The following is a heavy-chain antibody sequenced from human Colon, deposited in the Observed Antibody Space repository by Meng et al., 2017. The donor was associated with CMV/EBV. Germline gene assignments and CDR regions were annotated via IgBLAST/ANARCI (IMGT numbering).Heavy chain of an antibody. J-gene: IGHJ5*02. CDR1: GGSISNDIYY. V-gene: IGHV4-39*07. CDR3: ARDCCNYRSWFDP. Sequence: QVQPEESGPGLVKPSETRSLTCIVSGGSISNDIYYWGWLRQPPGKGLEWIGSINYSGNTYYNLSLESRVTISIDTSNNHFSLKLTSVTAADTAVYYCARDCCNYRSWFDPWGQGVLVTVSS. D-gene: IGHD2/OR15-2a*01. CDR2: INYSGNT.